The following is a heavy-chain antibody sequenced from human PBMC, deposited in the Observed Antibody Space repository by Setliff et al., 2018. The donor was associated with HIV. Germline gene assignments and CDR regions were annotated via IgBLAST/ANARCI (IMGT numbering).Heavy chain of an antibody. J-gene: IGHJ3*02. V-gene: IGHV1-69*05. CDR1: GGTFSSYA. D-gene: IGHD3-16*02. Sequence: ASVKVSCKASGGTFSSYAISWVRRAPGQGLEWMGGIIPIFGTANYAQKFQGRVTITTDESTSTAYMELSSLRSEDTAVYYCARANYDYVWGSYRPPDAFDIWGQGTMVTVSS. CDR3: ARANYDYVWGSYRPPDAFDI. CDR2: IIPIFGTA.